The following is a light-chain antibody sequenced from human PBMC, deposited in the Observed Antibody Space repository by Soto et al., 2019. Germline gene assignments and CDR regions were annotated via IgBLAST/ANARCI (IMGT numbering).Light chain of an antibody. CDR3: QQYNNWPRT. CDR1: QRVSNN. Sequence: EIVMRQSPATLSVSPGERATLSCRAGQRVSNNLAWYQQKPGQAPRLLIFGASTRATGIPARFSGSGSGTEFTLTISSLQSEDFAVYYCQQYNNWPRTFGQGTKV. V-gene: IGKV3-15*01. J-gene: IGKJ1*01. CDR2: GAS.